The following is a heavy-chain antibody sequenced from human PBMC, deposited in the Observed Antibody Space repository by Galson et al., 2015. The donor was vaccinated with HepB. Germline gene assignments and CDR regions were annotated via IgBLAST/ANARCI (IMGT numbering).Heavy chain of an antibody. D-gene: IGHD6-19*01. V-gene: IGHV1-18*01. CDR3: ARDSSGLRFDS. CDR1: GYSFTSNG. Sequence: SVKVSCKASGYSFTSNGISWARQAPGQGLEWMGWITAYNGNTNYAQKLQGRVTMTTDTSTSTAYMELRSLRSDDTAVYYCARDSSGLRFDSWGQGILVTVSS. J-gene: IGHJ4*02. CDR2: ITAYNGNT.